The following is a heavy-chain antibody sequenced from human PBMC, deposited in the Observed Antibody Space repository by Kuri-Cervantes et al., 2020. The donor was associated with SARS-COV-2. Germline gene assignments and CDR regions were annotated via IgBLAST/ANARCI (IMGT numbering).Heavy chain of an antibody. CDR2: IYTSGST. CDR3: ARAPSFDP. J-gene: IGHJ5*02. Sequence: SETLSLTCTVSGGSISSGSYYWSWIRQPAGKGLEWIGRIYTSGSTNYNPSLKSRVTISVDTSKNQFSLKLSSVTAADTAVYYCARAPSFDPWGQGTLVTVSS. CDR1: GGSISSGSYY. V-gene: IGHV4-61*02.